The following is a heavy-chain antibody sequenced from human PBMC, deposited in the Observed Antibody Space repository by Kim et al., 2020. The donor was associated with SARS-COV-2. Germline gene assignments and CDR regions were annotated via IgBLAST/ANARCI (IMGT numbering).Heavy chain of an antibody. CDR3: ARDHYYYGMDV. J-gene: IGHJ6*02. V-gene: IGHV4-39*07. CDR2: INYRGYT. Sequence: SETLSLTCNVSGDSISRSSYYWAWVRQPPGKELEWIGNINYRGYTQYDPSLKNRVSIFVDMSKNEFSLSLRSVTAADTATYYCARDHYYYGMDVWGPGTTVTVSS. CDR1: GDSISRSSYY.